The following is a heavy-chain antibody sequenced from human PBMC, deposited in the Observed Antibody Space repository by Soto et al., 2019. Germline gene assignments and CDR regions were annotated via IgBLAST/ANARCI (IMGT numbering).Heavy chain of an antibody. Sequence: PSETLSLTCAVSGGSISSSNWWSWVRQPPGKGMELIGEIYHSGSTNYNPSLKSRVTISVDKSKNQFSLKLSSVTAADTAVYYCARDSRYSDSSRWFDPWGQGTLVTVSS. D-gene: IGHD3-22*01. J-gene: IGHJ5*02. V-gene: IGHV4-4*02. CDR2: IYHSGST. CDR1: GGSISSSNW. CDR3: ARDSRYSDSSRWFDP.